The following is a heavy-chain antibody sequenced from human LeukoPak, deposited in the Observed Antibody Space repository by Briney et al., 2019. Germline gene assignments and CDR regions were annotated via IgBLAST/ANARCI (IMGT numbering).Heavy chain of an antibody. CDR1: GFTFSSFD. J-gene: IGHJ4*02. CDR3: AREVYSSSWSYYFDY. Sequence: GGSLRLSCAASGFTFSSFDMHWVRQVTGKGLEWVSGIGPGGNTNYVGSVKGRFTISRENAKNSLHLQMNSLRAGDTAVYYCAREVYSSSWSYYFDYWGQGTLVTVSS. CDR2: IGPGGNT. D-gene: IGHD6-13*01. V-gene: IGHV3-13*04.